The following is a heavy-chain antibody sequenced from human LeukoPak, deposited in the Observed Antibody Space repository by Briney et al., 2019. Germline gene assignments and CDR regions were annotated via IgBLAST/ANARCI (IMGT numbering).Heavy chain of an antibody. J-gene: IGHJ6*03. D-gene: IGHD5-18*01. CDR2: ISAYNGNT. CDR3: ASCGYSYGSYYYYYMDV. V-gene: IGHV1-18*01. Sequence: ASVKVSCKASGCTFTSYGISWVRQAPGQGLEWMGWISAYNGNTNYAQKLQGRVTMTTDTSTSTAYMELRSLRSDDTAVYYCASCGYSYGSYYYYYMDVWGKGTTVTVSS. CDR1: GCTFTSYG.